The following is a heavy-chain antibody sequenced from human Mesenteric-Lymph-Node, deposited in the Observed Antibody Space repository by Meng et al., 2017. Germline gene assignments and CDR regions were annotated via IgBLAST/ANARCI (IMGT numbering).Heavy chain of an antibody. CDR3: ARCEWFGELFYYFDY. CDR1: GGSISSSSYY. V-gene: IGHV4-39*07. CDR2: IYYSGST. D-gene: IGHD3-10*01. Sequence: ESLKISCTVSGGSISSSSYYWGWIRQPPGKGLEWIGSIYYSGSTYYNPSLKSRVTISVDTSKNQFSLKLSSVTAADTAVYYCARCEWFGELFYYFDYWGQGTLVTVSS. J-gene: IGHJ4*02.